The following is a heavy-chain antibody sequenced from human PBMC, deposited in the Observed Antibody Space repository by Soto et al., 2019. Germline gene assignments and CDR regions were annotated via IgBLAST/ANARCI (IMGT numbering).Heavy chain of an antibody. CDR3: ARTTTAYHWFDL. J-gene: IGHJ5*02. V-gene: IGHV1-69*01. CDR1: GGTFTNYA. CDR2: IIPISGAV. Sequence: QVQLVQSGAEVKKPGSSVKVSCKASGGTFTNYAINWVRQAPGQGLEWMGGIIPISGAVNYAQKFQGRVTIPADESTSTVYLALSSLRSENTAVYYCARTTTAYHWFDLWGQGTLVTVSS. D-gene: IGHD4-17*01.